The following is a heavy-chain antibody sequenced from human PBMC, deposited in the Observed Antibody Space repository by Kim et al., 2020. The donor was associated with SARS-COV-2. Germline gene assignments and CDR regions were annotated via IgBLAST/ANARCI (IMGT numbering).Heavy chain of an antibody. CDR3: ARDLDITIFASDGMDV. Sequence: ASVKVSCKASGYTFTGYYMHWVRQAPGQGLEWMGRINPNSGGTNYAQKFQGRVTMTRDTSISTAYMELSRLRSDDTAVYYCARDLDITIFASDGMDVWGQGTTVTVSS. CDR1: GYTFTGYY. V-gene: IGHV1-2*06. CDR2: INPNSGGT. D-gene: IGHD3-3*01. J-gene: IGHJ6*02.